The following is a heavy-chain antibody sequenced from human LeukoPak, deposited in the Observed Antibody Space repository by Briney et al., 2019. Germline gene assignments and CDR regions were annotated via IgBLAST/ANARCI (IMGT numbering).Heavy chain of an antibody. CDR3: ARDSPDTQGQPFYYYYYMDV. CDR2: INHSGST. Sequence: PSETLSLTCAVYGGSFSGYYWSWIRQPPGKGLEWIGEINHSGSTNYNPSLKSRVTISVDTSKNQFSLKLSSVTAADTAVYYCARDSPDTQGQPFYYYYYMDVWGKGTTVTISS. D-gene: IGHD5-18*01. J-gene: IGHJ6*03. V-gene: IGHV4-34*01. CDR1: GGSFSGYY.